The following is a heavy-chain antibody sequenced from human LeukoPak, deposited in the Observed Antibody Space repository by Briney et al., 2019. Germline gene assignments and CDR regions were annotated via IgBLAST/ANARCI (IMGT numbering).Heavy chain of an antibody. D-gene: IGHD3-22*01. CDR3: ARTYDSSGYGLGWFDP. CDR1: GYSFTSYW. CDR2: IYPGDSDT. J-gene: IGHJ5*02. V-gene: IGHV5-51*03. Sequence: KPGESLKISCKGSGYSFTSYWIGWVRQMPGKGLEWMGIIYPGDSDTRYSPSFQGQVTISADKSISTAYLQWSSLKASDTAMYYCARTYDSSGYGLGWFDPWGQGTLVTVSS.